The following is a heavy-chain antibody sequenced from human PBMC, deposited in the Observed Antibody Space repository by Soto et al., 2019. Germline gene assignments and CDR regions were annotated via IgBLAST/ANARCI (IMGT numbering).Heavy chain of an antibody. J-gene: IGHJ4*02. CDR1: GGSISGFS. CDR3: TSVARFGIKQWLMY. CDR2: ISYIGST. D-gene: IGHD6-19*01. Sequence: QLQLQESGPRLVKPSETLSLTCSVSGGSISGFSWSWVRQPPGKALEWIGHISYIGSTNYNPSLQSRVTKSVDTSKNQFSMKLSSVTAADTAVYYCTSVARFGIKQWLMYWGQETLVSVS. V-gene: IGHV4-59*01.